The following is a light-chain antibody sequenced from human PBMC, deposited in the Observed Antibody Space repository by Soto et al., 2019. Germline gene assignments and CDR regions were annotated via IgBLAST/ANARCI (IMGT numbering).Light chain of an antibody. Sequence: ILMTQSPATRSVSPGERGTLSCRASQSVSSNLAWYQQKPGQAPRLLIYGASTRATGIPARFSGSGSGTDFTLTISSLQSEDFAVYYCHQYNDWPWTLGQGTKV. J-gene: IGKJ1*01. V-gene: IGKV3-15*01. CDR3: HQYNDWPWT. CDR1: QSVSSN. CDR2: GAS.